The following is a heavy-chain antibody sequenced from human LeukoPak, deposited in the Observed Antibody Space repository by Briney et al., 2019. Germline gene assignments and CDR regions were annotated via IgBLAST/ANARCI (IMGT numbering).Heavy chain of an antibody. V-gene: IGHV1-2*02. CDR1: GYTSTGYY. Sequence: GASVKVSCKASGYTSTGYYMHWVRQAPGQGLEWMGWINPNSGGTNYAQKFQGRVTMTRDTSISTAYMELSRLRSDDTAVYYCATTTKWELLYYFDYWGQGTLVTVSS. D-gene: IGHD1-26*01. J-gene: IGHJ4*02. CDR2: INPNSGGT. CDR3: ATTTKWELLYYFDY.